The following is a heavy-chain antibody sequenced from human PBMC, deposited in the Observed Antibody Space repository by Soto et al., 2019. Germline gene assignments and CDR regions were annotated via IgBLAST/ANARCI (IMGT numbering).Heavy chain of an antibody. CDR2: IYYSGST. CDR1: GDSISSGGYY. V-gene: IGHV4-31*03. J-gene: IGHJ6*02. Sequence: QVQLQESGPGLVKPSQTLSLTCSVSGDSISSGGYYWSWIRQQPGKGLEWIGYIYYSGSTYYNPSLKSRVTISVDTSKTPFSLKLSSVTAADTAVYYCARLSTSRPYYYAMDVWGQGTTVTVS. D-gene: IGHD2-2*01. CDR3: ARLSTSRPYYYAMDV.